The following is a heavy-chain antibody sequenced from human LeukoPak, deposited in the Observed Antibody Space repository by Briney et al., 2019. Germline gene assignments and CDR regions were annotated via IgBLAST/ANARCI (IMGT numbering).Heavy chain of an antibody. D-gene: IGHD1-26*01. V-gene: IGHV4-4*07. CDR1: GGSISNYF. J-gene: IGHJ5*02. Sequence: ASETLSLTCTVSGGSISNYFWSWVRQPAGKGLEWIGRIYSTGRSDYNPSLKSRITMSVDTSKNQFSLKLSSVTAADTAVYYCARDTGGATYAWGQGTLVTVSS. CDR2: IYSTGRS. CDR3: ARDTGGATYA.